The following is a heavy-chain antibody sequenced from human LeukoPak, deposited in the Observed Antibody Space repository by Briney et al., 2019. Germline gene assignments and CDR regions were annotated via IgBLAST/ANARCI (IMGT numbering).Heavy chain of an antibody. CDR3: ARDLGGGKRLWSLYDY. CDR1: GYSSTDYW. Sequence: GESLKISCKGSGYSSTDYWIGWVRQMPGKGLEWMGIIYPGDSDTRYSPSFQGQVTFSADKSISTAYLQWSSLRAEDTAVYYCARDLGGGKRLWSLYDYWGQGTLVTVSS. D-gene: IGHD3-16*01. V-gene: IGHV5-51*01. CDR2: IYPGDSDT. J-gene: IGHJ4*02.